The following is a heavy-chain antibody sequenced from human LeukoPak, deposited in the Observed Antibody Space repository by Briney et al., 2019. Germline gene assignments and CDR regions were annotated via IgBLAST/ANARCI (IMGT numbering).Heavy chain of an antibody. J-gene: IGHJ4*02. Sequence: SETLSLTCTVSGGSISSYYWSWIRQPPGKGLEWIGYIYYSGSTNYNPSLKSRVTISVDTSKNRFSLKLSSVTAADTAVYYCARGNIWFGEPPIDYWGQGTLVTVSS. CDR3: ARGNIWFGEPPIDY. V-gene: IGHV4-59*01. CDR2: IYYSGST. D-gene: IGHD3-10*01. CDR1: GGSISSYY.